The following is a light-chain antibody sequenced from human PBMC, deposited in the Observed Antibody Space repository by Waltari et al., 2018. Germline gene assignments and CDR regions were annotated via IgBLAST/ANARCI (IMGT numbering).Light chain of an antibody. CDR2: KAS. CDR1: QSIGYW. CDR3: QQYQTDPWT. J-gene: IGKJ1*01. Sequence: DIQMTQSPSTLSASVGDRVTITCRASQSIGYWLAWYQQKPGQVPKLIIYKASNLESGVPSRFSVSGSGTDFSLTINGLLPDDFATYYCQQYQTDPWTFGQGTKVEVK. V-gene: IGKV1-5*03.